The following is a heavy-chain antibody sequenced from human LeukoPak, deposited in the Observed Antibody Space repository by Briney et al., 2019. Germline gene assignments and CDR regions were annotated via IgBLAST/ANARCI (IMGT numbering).Heavy chain of an antibody. CDR1: GYTFTGYY. D-gene: IGHD5-18*01. CDR3: ARDISGYSYGFSDY. Sequence: ASVKVSCKASGYTFTGYYMHWVRQAPGQGLEWMGWINPNSGGTNYAQEFQGRVTMTRDTSISTAYMELSRLRSDDTAVYYCARDISGYSYGFSDYWGQGTLVTVSS. J-gene: IGHJ4*02. CDR2: INPNSGGT. V-gene: IGHV1-2*02.